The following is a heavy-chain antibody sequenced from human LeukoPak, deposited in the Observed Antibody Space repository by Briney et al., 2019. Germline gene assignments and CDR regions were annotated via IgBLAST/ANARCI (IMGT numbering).Heavy chain of an antibody. CDR1: GFSFSNYW. CDR2: INSDGSST. D-gene: IGHD2-21*01. J-gene: IGHJ5*02. Sequence: GGSLRLSCAASGFSFSNYWMHWVRQAPGKGLVWVSRINSDGSSTTYADSVKGRFTISRDNAKNTLYLQMNSLRAEDTAVYYCARDGVEFYNWFDPWGQGTLVTVSS. CDR3: ARDGVEFYNWFDP. V-gene: IGHV3-74*01.